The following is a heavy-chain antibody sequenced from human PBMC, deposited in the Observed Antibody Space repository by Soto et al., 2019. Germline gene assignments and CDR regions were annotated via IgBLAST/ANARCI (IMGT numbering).Heavy chain of an antibody. CDR2: ISYDGSNT. CDR1: GFTFSSYG. D-gene: IGHD1-26*01. J-gene: IGHJ4*02. CDR3: AKEGGLSGSYYISSSYYFDY. V-gene: IGHV3-30*18. Sequence: QVQLVESGGGVVQPGRSLRLSCVASGFTFSSYGMHWVRQAPGKGLDWVAIISYDGSNTYYADSVKGRFTISRDNSKNTMYLHMNSLRAEDTSVYYCAKEGGLSGSYYISSSYYFDYWGQGTLVTVSS.